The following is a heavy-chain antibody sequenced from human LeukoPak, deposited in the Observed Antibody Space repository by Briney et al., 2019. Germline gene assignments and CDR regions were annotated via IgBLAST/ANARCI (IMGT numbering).Heavy chain of an antibody. V-gene: IGHV3-30-3*01. Sequence: GGSLRLSCAASGFTFSSYAMHWVRQAPGKGLEWVAVISYDGSNKYYADSVKGRFTISRDNSKNTLYLQMNSLRAEDTAVYYCARDPSRPEQLRDYFDYWGQGTLVTVSS. CDR3: ARDPSRPEQLRDYFDY. CDR1: GFTFSSYA. CDR2: ISYDGSNK. D-gene: IGHD1-26*01. J-gene: IGHJ4*02.